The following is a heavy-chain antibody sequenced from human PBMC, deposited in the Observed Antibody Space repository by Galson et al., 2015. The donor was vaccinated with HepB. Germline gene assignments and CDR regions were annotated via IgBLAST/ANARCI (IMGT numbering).Heavy chain of an antibody. Sequence: VKVSCKASGYTFTDYVVNWVRQAPGQGLEWMGWMNTNTGKPTYAPGFAGRFVFSLDTSVTTAYLQIGSLDTDDTAVYYCARSPLRFLDWLPYYDYYYMDVWGEGTTVTVSS. V-gene: IGHV7-4-1*01. D-gene: IGHD3-3*01. CDR1: GYTFTDYV. CDR2: MNTNTGKP. J-gene: IGHJ6*03. CDR3: ARSPLRFLDWLPYYDYYYMDV.